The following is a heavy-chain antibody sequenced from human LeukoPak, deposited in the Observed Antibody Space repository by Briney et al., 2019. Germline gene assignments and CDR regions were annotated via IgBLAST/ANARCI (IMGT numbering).Heavy chain of an antibody. V-gene: IGHV4-61*02. CDR1: GGSISSGSYY. D-gene: IGHD3-22*01. Sequence: PSETLSLTCTVSGGSISSGSYYWSWIRQPAGKGLEWIGRIYTSGSTNYNPSLKSRVTISVDTSKNQFSLKLSSVTAADTAVYYCTRGSIAYYYMDVWGKGTTVTIS. CDR3: TRGSIAYYYMDV. J-gene: IGHJ6*03. CDR2: IYTSGST.